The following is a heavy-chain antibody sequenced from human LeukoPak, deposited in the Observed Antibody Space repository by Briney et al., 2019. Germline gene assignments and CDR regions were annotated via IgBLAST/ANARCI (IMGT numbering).Heavy chain of an antibody. D-gene: IGHD3-22*01. CDR2: INPNGGGT. Sequence: ASVTVSCTASGYTFTGYYMHWVRQAPGQGLEWMGWINPNGGGTNYAQKFQGRVTMTRDTSISTAYMELSRLRSDDTAVYYCARVALYYYDSSGYYSSAFDIWGQGTMVTVSS. CDR3: ARVALYYYDSSGYYSSAFDI. J-gene: IGHJ3*02. V-gene: IGHV1-2*02. CDR1: GYTFTGYY.